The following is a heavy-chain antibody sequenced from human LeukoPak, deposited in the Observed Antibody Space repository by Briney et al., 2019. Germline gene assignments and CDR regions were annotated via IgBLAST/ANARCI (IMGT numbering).Heavy chain of an antibody. Sequence: SETLSLTCAVYGGSFSGYYWSWIRQPPGKGLEWIGEINHSGSTNYNPSLKSRVTISVDTSKNQFSLKLSSVTAADTAVYYCARHSIWFGELYPRTSWFDPWGQGTLVTVSS. D-gene: IGHD3-10*01. CDR1: GGSFSGYY. V-gene: IGHV4-34*01. J-gene: IGHJ5*02. CDR3: ARHSIWFGELYPRTSWFDP. CDR2: INHSGST.